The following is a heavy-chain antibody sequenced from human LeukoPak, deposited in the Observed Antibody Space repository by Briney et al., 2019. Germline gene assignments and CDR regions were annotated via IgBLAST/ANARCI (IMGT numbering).Heavy chain of an antibody. CDR1: GGSISSSSYY. CDR2: IYYSGST. J-gene: IGHJ5*02. V-gene: IGHV4-39*07. D-gene: IGHD2-8*01. Sequence: PSETLSLTCTVSGGSISSSSYYWGWIRQPPGKGLEWIGSIYYSGSTYYNPSLKSRVTISADTSKNQFSLKLNSVTAADTAVYYCAQNGQTGFSFDPWGQGTLVTVSS. CDR3: AQNGQTGFSFDP.